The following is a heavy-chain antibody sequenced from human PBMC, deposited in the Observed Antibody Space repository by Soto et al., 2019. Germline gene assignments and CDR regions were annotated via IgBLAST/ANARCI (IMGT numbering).Heavy chain of an antibody. V-gene: IGHV3-30-3*01. CDR2: ISYDGSNK. D-gene: IGHD3-10*01. CDR1: GFTFSSYA. Sequence: PGGSLRLSCAASGFTFSSYAMHWVRQAPGKGLEWVAVISYDGSNKYYADSVKGRFTISRDNSKNTLYLQMNSLRAEDTAVYYCARDEYIWFGEFAFGFYYYGMDVWGQGTTVTVSS. CDR3: ARDEYIWFGEFAFGFYYYGMDV. J-gene: IGHJ6*02.